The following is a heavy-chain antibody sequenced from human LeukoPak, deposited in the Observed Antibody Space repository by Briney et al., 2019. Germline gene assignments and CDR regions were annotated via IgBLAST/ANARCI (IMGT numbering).Heavy chain of an antibody. D-gene: IGHD2-2*01. CDR2: IHHSGST. V-gene: IGHV4-4*02. J-gene: IGHJ4*02. CDR3: ASRRWEDIVVVPAAVFDY. CDR1: GGSISSGSW. Sequence: SETLSLTCAVSGGSISSGSWWGWIRQPPGKGLEWIGEIHHSGSTNYNPSLKSRVTISVDTSKNQFSLNLSSVTAADTAVYYCASRRWEDIVVVPAAVFDYWGQGTLVTVSS.